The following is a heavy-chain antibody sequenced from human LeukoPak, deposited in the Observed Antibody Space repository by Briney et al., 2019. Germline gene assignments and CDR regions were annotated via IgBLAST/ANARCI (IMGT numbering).Heavy chain of an antibody. D-gene: IGHD4-17*01. Sequence: GRSLTLSCAASGFTFSTYWMHWVRQAPGKGLVWVARIKGDGSSTIYADSVKGRFTISRDNSKNTLYLQTSSLRAEDTAVYHCARASTTVPNLLDHWGRGTLVTVSS. CDR1: GFTFSTYW. J-gene: IGHJ4*02. CDR2: IKGDGSST. CDR3: ARASTTVPNLLDH. V-gene: IGHV3-74*01.